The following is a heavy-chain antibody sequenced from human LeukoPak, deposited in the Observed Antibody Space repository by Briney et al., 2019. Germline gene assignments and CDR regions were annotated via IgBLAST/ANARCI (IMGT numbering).Heavy chain of an antibody. Sequence: ASVKVSCKASGFTFTGNYIHWVRQAPGQGLEWMGWINPSGGSTSYAQKFQGRVTMTRDMSTSTVYMELSSLRSEDTAVYYCARDRRMVRGGGGPFDYWGQGTLVTVSS. CDR1: GFTFTGNY. V-gene: IGHV1-46*01. D-gene: IGHD3-10*01. J-gene: IGHJ4*02. CDR2: INPSGGST. CDR3: ARDRRMVRGGGGPFDY.